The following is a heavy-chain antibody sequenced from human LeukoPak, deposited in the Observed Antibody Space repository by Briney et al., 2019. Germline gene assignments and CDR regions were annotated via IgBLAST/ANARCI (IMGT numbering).Heavy chain of an antibody. V-gene: IGHV4-4*02. CDR2: IYHSGST. Sequence: PSETLSLTCAVSGGSISSSNWWSWVRQPPGKGLEWIGEIYHSGSTYYNPSLKSRVTISVDTSKNQFSLKLSSVTAADTAVYYCAVDYGDYLDAFDIWGQGTMVTVSS. CDR1: GGSISSSNW. J-gene: IGHJ3*02. D-gene: IGHD4-17*01. CDR3: AVDYGDYLDAFDI.